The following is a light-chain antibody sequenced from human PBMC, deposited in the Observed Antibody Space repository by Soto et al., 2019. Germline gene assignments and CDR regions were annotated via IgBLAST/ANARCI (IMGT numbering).Light chain of an antibody. Sequence: IQMTQSPSSLSASVGDTVTLTCRASQSISSWLAWYQQKPGKAPKFLIYDASSLESGVPSRFSGSGSGTEFTLTISSLQPDDFATYYCQQYYSYWTFGQGTKVDNK. CDR3: QQYYSYWT. J-gene: IGKJ1*01. CDR2: DAS. V-gene: IGKV1-5*01. CDR1: QSISSW.